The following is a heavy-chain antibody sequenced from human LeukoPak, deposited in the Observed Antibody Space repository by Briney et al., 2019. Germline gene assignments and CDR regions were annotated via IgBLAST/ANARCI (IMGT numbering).Heavy chain of an antibody. CDR2: MNPISGYT. CDR3: ARGNRLYTSSWYSLAFDV. V-gene: IGHV1-8*01. Sequence: ASVEVSCKASGYSFTSYDINWVRQATGQGLEWMGWMNPISGYTGNAQKFQGRVTMTRNTSISTAYMELSSLRSEDSAVYYCARGNRLYTSSWYSLAFDVWGQGTMVTVSS. D-gene: IGHD6-13*01. CDR1: GYSFTSYD. J-gene: IGHJ3*01.